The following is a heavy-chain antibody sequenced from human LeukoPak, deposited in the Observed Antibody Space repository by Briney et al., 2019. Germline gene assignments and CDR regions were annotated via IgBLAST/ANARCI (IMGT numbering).Heavy chain of an antibody. D-gene: IGHD2-8*01. CDR1: GFIFSNYA. Sequence: GGSLRLSCAASGFIFSNYAMTWVRQAPGKGLEWVSSTGPVHYADSVKGRFTISRDDSKNTLFLQMNSLRAEDTAIYYCAKDSFSYNGIFDALDVWGQGTMVTVSS. J-gene: IGHJ3*01. V-gene: IGHV3-23*01. CDR3: AKDSFSYNGIFDALDV. CDR2: TGPV.